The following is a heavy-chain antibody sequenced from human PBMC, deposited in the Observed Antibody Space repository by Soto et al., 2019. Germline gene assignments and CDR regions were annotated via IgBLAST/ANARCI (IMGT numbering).Heavy chain of an antibody. CDR1: GYTFPSYD. Sequence: QVQLVQSGAEVKKPGASVKVSCKASGYTFPSYDINWVRQATGQGLEWMGWMNPNSGNTGYAQKFQGRVTMTRNTSISTAYRELSSLRSEDTAVYYCSYGRAGTWGFYYWGLGTLVTVSS. V-gene: IGHV1-8*01. D-gene: IGHD6-19*01. J-gene: IGHJ4*02. CDR2: MNPNSGNT. CDR3: SYGRAGTWGFYY.